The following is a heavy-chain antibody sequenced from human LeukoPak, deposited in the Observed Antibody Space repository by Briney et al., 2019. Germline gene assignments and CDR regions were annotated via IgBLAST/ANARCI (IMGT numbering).Heavy chain of an antibody. CDR3: ARDHDYGDYFDY. V-gene: IGHV3-21*01. Sequence: GRSLRLSCAASGFTFSTYTMNWVRQAPGKGLEWVSSISTSSTYIYYADSVKGRFTISRDNAKNSLYLQMNSLRAEDTAVYYCARDHDYGDYFDYWGQGTLVTVSS. J-gene: IGHJ4*02. CDR2: ISTSSTYI. D-gene: IGHD4-17*01. CDR1: GFTFSTYT.